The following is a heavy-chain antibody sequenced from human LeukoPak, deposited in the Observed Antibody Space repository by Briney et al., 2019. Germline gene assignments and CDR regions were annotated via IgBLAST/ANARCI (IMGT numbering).Heavy chain of an antibody. CDR3: ARDSRVRGARTFDY. J-gene: IGHJ4*02. V-gene: IGHV4-31*03. D-gene: IGHD3-10*01. Sequence: PSETLSLTCTVSGGSISSGGYYWSWIRQHPGKGLEWIGYIYYSGSTYYNPSLKSRVTISVDTSKNQFSLKLSSVTAADTAVYYCARDSRVRGARTFDYWGQGTLVTVSS. CDR2: IYYSGST. CDR1: GGSISSGGYY.